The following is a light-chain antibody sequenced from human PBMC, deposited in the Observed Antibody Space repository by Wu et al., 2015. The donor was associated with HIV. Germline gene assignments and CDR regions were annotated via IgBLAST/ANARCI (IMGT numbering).Light chain of an antibody. CDR2: DAS. V-gene: IGKV1-13*02. CDR1: QDIFTY. Sequence: AIQSTQSPSSLSASIGDRVNITCRASQDIFTYLAWYQQTPGKAPRVLIYDASTLQSGVSSRFSGSGSGAHFTLTISGLQREDFAVYFCQQLNSFPLTFGQGSRLEI. CDR3: QQLNSFPLT. J-gene: IGKJ5*01.